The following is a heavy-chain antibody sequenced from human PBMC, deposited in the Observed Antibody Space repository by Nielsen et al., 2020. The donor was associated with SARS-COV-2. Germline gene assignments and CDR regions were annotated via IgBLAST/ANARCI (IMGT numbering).Heavy chain of an antibody. CDR3: AKDITPLVAVAGTGFFDY. J-gene: IGHJ4*03. CDR1: GFTFDDYG. Sequence: GESLKISCAASGFTFDDYGMSWVRQAPGKGLEWVSGINWNGGSTGYADSVKGRFTISRDNAKNSLYLHMNSLRPEDTALYFCAKDITPLVAVAGTGFFDYWGHGTLVSVSS. D-gene: IGHD6-19*01. CDR2: INWNGGST. V-gene: IGHV3-20*04.